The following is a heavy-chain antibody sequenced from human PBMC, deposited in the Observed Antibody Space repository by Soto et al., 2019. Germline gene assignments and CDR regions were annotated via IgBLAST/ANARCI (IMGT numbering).Heavy chain of an antibody. CDR2: ISPSGTT. Sequence: QVHLEQSGAGLLKPSETLSLSCGVSGGSFSENYWSWFRQPPGMGLEWIGAISPSGTTKYVPSLKSGVTVSKDTSMNQFSLKVTSVTAAETSVYCCATSCWFGTQLEIWGQGTLVTVSS. D-gene: IGHD3-10*01. CDR1: GGSFSENY. V-gene: IGHV4-34*01. CDR3: ATSCWFGTQLEI. J-gene: IGHJ1*01.